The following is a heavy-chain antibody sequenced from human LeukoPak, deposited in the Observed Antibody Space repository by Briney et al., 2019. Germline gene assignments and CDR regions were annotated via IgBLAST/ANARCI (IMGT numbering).Heavy chain of an antibody. V-gene: IGHV3-33*01. J-gene: IGHJ6*03. Sequence: GRSLRLSCAASGFTFSSYGMHWVRQAPGKGLEWVAVIWYDGSNKYYADSVKGRFTISRDNSKNTLYLQMNSLRAEDTAVYYCARAEISGVVPAAIGYYYYYMDVWGKGTTVTVSS. CDR1: GFTFSSYG. CDR3: ARAEISGVVPAAIGYYYYYMDV. D-gene: IGHD2-2*02. CDR2: IWYDGSNK.